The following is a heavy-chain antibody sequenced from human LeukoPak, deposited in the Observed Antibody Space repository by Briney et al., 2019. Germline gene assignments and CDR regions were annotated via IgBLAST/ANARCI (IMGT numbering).Heavy chain of an antibody. CDR3: ARSRRTVVTLAYYYYYGMDV. Sequence: GESLKISCKGSGYSFTSYWIGWVRQMPGKGLEWMGIIYPGDSDTRYSPSFQGQVTISADKSISTAYLQWSSLKASDTAMYYCARSRRTVVTLAYYYYYGMDVWGQGTTVTVSS. V-gene: IGHV5-51*01. CDR1: GYSFTSYW. D-gene: IGHD4-23*01. CDR2: IYPGDSDT. J-gene: IGHJ6*02.